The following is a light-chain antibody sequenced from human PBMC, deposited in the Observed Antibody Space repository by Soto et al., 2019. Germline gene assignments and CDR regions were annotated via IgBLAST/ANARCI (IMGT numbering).Light chain of an antibody. J-gene: IGLJ3*02. CDR1: SSNIGSNT. CDR3: ATWDNSLNGWV. CDR2: SNN. V-gene: IGLV1-44*01. Sequence: QPVLTQPPSASGTPGQRVTISCSGSSSNIGSNTVNWYQQLPGTAPKLLIYSNNHRPSGVPDRFSGSKSGASASLAISELQSEDEADYYCATWDNSLNGWVFGGGTKLTVL.